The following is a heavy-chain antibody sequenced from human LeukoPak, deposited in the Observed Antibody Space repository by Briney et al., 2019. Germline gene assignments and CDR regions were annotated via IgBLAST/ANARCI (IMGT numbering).Heavy chain of an antibody. J-gene: IGHJ6*02. V-gene: IGHV3-53*04. D-gene: IGHD3-9*01. CDR2: IYSGGST. CDR1: GFTVSSNY. CDR3: ARASPAGYYNYYYYYGMDV. Sequence: GGSLRLSCAASGFTVSSNYMSWVRQAPGKGLEWVSVIYSGGSTYYADSAKGRFTISRHNSKNTLYLQMNSLRAEDTAVYYCARASPAGYYNYYYYYGMDVWGQGTTVTVSS.